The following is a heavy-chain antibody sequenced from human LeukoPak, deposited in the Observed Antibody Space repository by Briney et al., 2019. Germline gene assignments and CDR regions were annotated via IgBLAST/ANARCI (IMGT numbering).Heavy chain of an antibody. Sequence: SDTLSLTCAVSRYSISSSNWWGWIRQPPGKGLEWIGYIYYSGTTYYNPSLKSRVTISVNTSKKQFSVKLSSVTAADTAVYYCARSPGSRSGSIWYGGYFDYWGQGTLVTVSS. CDR3: ARSPGSRSGSIWYGGYFDY. V-gene: IGHV4-28*01. D-gene: IGHD6-13*01. CDR2: IYYSGTT. J-gene: IGHJ4*02. CDR1: RYSISSSNW.